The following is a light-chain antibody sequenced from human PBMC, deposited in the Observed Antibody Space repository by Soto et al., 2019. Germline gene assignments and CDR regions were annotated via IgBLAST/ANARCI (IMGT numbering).Light chain of an antibody. CDR3: QQSYSTPAT. V-gene: IGKV1-39*01. Sequence: DIQMTQSPSSLSASVGDRVTITCRASQIISSYLNWYQQKPGKAPKLLIYAASSLQSGVPSRFSGSGSGTDFTLTISSLQPEDFATYYCQQSYSTPATFGGGPKVEIK. J-gene: IGKJ4*01. CDR1: QIISSY. CDR2: AAS.